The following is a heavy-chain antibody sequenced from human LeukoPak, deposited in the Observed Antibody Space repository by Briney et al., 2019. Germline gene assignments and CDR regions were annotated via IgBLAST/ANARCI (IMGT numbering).Heavy chain of an antibody. D-gene: IGHD3-10*01. J-gene: IGHJ4*02. CDR3: ARDPHPNYGSGSYYRY. V-gene: IGHV4-34*01. CDR1: GGSFSGYY. CDR2: INHSGST. Sequence: SETLSLTCAVYGGSFSGYYWSWIRQPPGKGLEWIGEINHSGSTNYNPSLKSRVTISVDTSKNQFSLKLSSVTAADTAVYYCARDPHPNYGSGSYYRYWGQGTLVTVSS.